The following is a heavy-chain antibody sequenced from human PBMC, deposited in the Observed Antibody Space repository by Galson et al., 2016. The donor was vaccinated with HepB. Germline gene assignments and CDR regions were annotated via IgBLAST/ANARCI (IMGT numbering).Heavy chain of an antibody. D-gene: IGHD3-3*01. CDR2: ISSTSTYI. J-gene: IGHJ3*02. CDR3: ARDRSRFSSGYYTGARDVFAI. V-gene: IGHV3-21*01. Sequence: SLRLSCAASGFTFSTYTMNWVRQAPGKGLEWVSYISSTSTYIEYADSVKGRFTISRENAMNSLYLQMNSLRAEDTAVYYCARDRSRFSSGYYTGARDVFAIWGQGTVVTVSS. CDR1: GFTFSTYT.